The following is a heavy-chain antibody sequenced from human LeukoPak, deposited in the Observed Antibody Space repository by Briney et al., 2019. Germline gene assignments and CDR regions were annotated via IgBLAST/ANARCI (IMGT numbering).Heavy chain of an antibody. CDR3: AISNYDFWSGYGGRRQYYFDY. CDR2: IYYSGST. CDR1: GGSISSYY. D-gene: IGHD3-3*01. J-gene: IGHJ4*02. V-gene: IGHV4-59*08. Sequence: PSETLSLTCTVSGGSISSYYWSWIRQPPGKGLEWIGYIYYSGSTNYNPPPQESSHHISRHVQNQFSLKLSSVTAADTAVYYCAISNYDFWSGYGGRRQYYFDYWGQGTLVTVSS.